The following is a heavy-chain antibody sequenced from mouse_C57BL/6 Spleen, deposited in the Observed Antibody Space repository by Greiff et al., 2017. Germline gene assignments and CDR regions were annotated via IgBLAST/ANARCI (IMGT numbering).Heavy chain of an antibody. CDR3: ARRWDGFDY. CDR2: IYPGSGNT. D-gene: IGHD4-1*01. J-gene: IGHJ2*01. Sequence: PGQGLEWIGWIYPGSGNTKYNEKFKGKATLTVDTSSSTAYMQLSSLTSEDSAVYFCARRWDGFDYWGQGTTLTVSS. V-gene: IGHV1-84*01.